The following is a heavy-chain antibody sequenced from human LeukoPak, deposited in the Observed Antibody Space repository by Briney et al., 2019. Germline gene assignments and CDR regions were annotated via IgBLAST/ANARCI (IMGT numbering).Heavy chain of an antibody. CDR1: GFTFSSYA. J-gene: IGHJ4*02. Sequence: GGSLRLSCAASGFTFSSYAMSWVRRAPGKGLEWVSAISGSGGSTYYADSVKGRFTISRDNSKNTLYLQMNSLRAEDTAVYYCAKDDRDVVVPAAISDYWGQGTLVTVSS. V-gene: IGHV3-23*01. CDR3: AKDDRDVVVPAAISDY. CDR2: ISGSGGST. D-gene: IGHD2-2*01.